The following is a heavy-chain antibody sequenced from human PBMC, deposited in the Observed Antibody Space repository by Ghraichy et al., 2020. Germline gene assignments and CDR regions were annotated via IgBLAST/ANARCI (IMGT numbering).Heavy chain of an antibody. V-gene: IGHV3-48*02. J-gene: IGHJ4*02. CDR3: VRAPLISTQYYFDY. CDR2: LSSSSSII. D-gene: IGHD2-8*01. Sequence: GGSLRLSCADSGFTFSSHSINWVRQAPGKGLEWVSHLSSSSSIIYYADSVKGRFTISRDNANNSLYLQMNSLRDEDTSVYYCVRAPLISTQYYFDYWGQGTLVTVSS. CDR1: GFTFSSHS.